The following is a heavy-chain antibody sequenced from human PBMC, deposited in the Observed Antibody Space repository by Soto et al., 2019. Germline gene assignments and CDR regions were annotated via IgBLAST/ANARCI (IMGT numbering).Heavy chain of an antibody. J-gene: IGHJ4*02. CDR2: IYYSGST. CDR3: ARVGYGDYDFDY. D-gene: IGHD4-17*01. CDR1: GGSISSGGYY. Sequence: QVQLQESGPGLVKPSQTLSLTCTVSGGSISSGGYYWSWIRQHPGKSLEWIGYIYYSGSTYYNPSLKSRITISLDTSKNQFSLTLSSMTAADTAVYYCARVGYGDYDFDYWGQGTLVTVS. V-gene: IGHV4-31*03.